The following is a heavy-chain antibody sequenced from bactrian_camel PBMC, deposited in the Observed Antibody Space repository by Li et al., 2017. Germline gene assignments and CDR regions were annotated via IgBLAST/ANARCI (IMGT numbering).Heavy chain of an antibody. CDR1: GYEYRTYY. D-gene: IGHD6*01. Sequence: VQLVESGGGSVQSGGSLRLSCVVSGYEYRTYYIGWFRQAPGKGLEWVSHISSGGDNTYYVDFVKGRFTISRDNAKNTLYLQMNSLKTEDTAVYYCAARRYGVSCLRPENYNYWGQGTQVTVS. V-gene: IGHV3S40*01. CDR3: AARRYGVSCLRPENYNY. J-gene: IGHJ4*01. CDR2: ISSGGDNT.